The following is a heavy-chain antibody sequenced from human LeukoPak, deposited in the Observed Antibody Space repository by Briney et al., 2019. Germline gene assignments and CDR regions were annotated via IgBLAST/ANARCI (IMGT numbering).Heavy chain of an antibody. CDR2: INPNSGGT. J-gene: IGHJ4*02. CDR3: ARSNLAWLFSLAY. Sequence: ASVKVSCKASGYTFTGYYMHWVRQAPGQGLEWMGWINPNSGGTNYAQKFQGRVTMTRDKSISTAYMELSRLRSDDTAVYYCARSNLAWLFSLAYWGQGTLVTVSS. V-gene: IGHV1-2*02. CDR1: GYTFTGYY. D-gene: IGHD3-3*01.